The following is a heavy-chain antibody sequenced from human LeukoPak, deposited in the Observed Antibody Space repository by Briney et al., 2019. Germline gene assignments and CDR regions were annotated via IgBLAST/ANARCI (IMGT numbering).Heavy chain of an antibody. Sequence: PSETLSLTCAVYGGSFSDYFWNWIRQPPGKGLEWIGEINHGGGTRYNPSLKSQATISVDTSKKQFSLKLSSVTAADTAVYYCARLPGFGSGWYFIDYWGQGTLVTVSS. J-gene: IGHJ4*02. CDR2: INHGGGT. D-gene: IGHD6-19*01. V-gene: IGHV4-34*01. CDR3: ARLPGFGSGWYFIDY. CDR1: GGSFSDYF.